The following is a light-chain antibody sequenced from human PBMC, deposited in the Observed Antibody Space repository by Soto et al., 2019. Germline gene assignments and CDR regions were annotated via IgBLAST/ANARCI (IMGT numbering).Light chain of an antibody. CDR2: EVS. J-gene: IGLJ3*02. CDR3: NSYTSTSTVV. V-gene: IGLV2-14*01. CDR1: SSDVGSYKS. Sequence: QSVLTQPASVSGSPGQSITISCTGTSSDVGSYKSVSWYQQHPGKAPKLMIYEVSNRPSGVSNRFSGSKSGNTASLSISGLQAEDEADYYCNSYTSTSTVVFGGGTKLTVL.